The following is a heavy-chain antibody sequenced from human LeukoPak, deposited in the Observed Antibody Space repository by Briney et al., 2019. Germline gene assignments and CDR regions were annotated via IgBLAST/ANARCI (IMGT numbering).Heavy chain of an antibody. CDR1: GFTFSSYS. J-gene: IGHJ4*02. D-gene: IGHD2-21*02. V-gene: IGHV3-48*04. Sequence: GGSLRLSCAASGFTFSSYSMNWVRQAPGKGLEWVSYISSSGSTIYYADSVKGRFTISRDNAKNSLYLQMNSLRAEDTAVYYCARVCGGDCYSGLDYWGQGTLVTVSS. CDR3: ARVCGGDCYSGLDY. CDR2: ISSSGSTI.